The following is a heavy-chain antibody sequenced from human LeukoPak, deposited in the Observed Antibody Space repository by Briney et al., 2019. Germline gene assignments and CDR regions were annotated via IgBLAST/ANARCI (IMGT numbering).Heavy chain of an antibody. CDR1: GGTFSSYA. CDR2: IIPIFGTA. CDR3: ARDMGNSNAFDI. D-gene: IGHD4-23*01. J-gene: IGHJ3*02. Sequence: GASVKVSCKASGGTFSSYAISWVRQAPGQGLEWMGGIIPIFGTANYAQKFQGRVTITTEESTSTAYMELSSLRSEDTAVYYCARDMGNSNAFDIWGQGTMVTVSS. V-gene: IGHV1-69*05.